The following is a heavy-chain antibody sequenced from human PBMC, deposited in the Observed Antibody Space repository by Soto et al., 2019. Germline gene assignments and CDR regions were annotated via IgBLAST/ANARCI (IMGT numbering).Heavy chain of an antibody. J-gene: IGHJ4*02. D-gene: IGHD3-22*01. CDR3: ASYSSGYFHN. CDR1: GGSISSGGDY. V-gene: IGHV4-31*03. CDR2: IYYSGNT. Sequence: SETLSLTCTVSGGSISSGGDYWSWIRQHPGKGLEWIGYIYYSGNTYYNPSLKSRVTISVDTSKNQFSLKLSSVTAADTAVYYCASYSSGYFHNWGQGTLVTVSS.